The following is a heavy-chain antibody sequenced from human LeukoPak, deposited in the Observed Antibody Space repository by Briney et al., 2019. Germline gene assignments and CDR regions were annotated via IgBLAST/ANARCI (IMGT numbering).Heavy chain of an antibody. CDR1: GYSFTSHG. CDR3: AREVGATGSDY. D-gene: IGHD1-26*01. CDR2: ISAYNGNT. V-gene: IGHV1-18*01. Sequence: ASVKVSCRASGYSFTSHGIRWVRQAPGSGLEWMGWISAYNGNTNYAQKLQGRVTMTTDTSTGTAYMELRSLRSGDTAVYYCAREVGATGSDYWGQGTLVSVSS. J-gene: IGHJ4*02.